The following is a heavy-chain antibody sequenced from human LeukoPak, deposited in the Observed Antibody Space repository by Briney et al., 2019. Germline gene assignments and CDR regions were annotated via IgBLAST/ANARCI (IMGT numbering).Heavy chain of an antibody. CDR2: ISSSSSYI. V-gene: IGHV3-21*01. CDR1: GYSISSGYY. CDR3: ARLYDSSGYYLFDYYYGMDV. D-gene: IGHD3-22*01. Sequence: ETLSLTCTVSGYSISSGYYWGWIRQPPGKGLEWVSSISSSSSYIYYADSVKGRFTISRDNAKNSLYLQMNSLRAEDTAVYYCARLYDSSGYYLFDYYYGMDVWGQGTTVTVSS. J-gene: IGHJ6*02.